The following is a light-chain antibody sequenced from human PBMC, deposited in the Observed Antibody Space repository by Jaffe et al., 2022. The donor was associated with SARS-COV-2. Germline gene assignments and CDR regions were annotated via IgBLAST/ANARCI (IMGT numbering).Light chain of an antibody. CDR2: STD. J-gene: IGLJ2*01. CDR3: LLYYGGAPV. CDR1: TGAVTSSFS. Sequence: QAVVTQEASLTVSPGGTVTLTCASSTGAVTSSFSPNWLQQKPGQAPRALIYSTDKKYSWTPARFSGSLLRGKAALTLSGVQPEDEAEYYCLLYYGGAPVFGGGTKLAVL. V-gene: IGLV7-43*01.